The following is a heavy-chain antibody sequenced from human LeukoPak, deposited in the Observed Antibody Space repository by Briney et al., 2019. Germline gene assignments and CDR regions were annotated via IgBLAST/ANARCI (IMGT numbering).Heavy chain of an antibody. CDR1: GYTFTGYY. V-gene: IGHV1-2*02. D-gene: IGHD3-10*01. CDR3: ARDWDYYGSGSYLTALDY. J-gene: IGHJ4*02. Sequence: GASVKVSCKASGYTFTGYYMHWVRQAPGRGLEWMGWINPNSGGTNYAQKFQGRVTMTRDTSISTAYMELSRLRSDDTAVYYCARDWDYYGSGSYLTALDYWGQGTLVTVSS. CDR2: INPNSGGT.